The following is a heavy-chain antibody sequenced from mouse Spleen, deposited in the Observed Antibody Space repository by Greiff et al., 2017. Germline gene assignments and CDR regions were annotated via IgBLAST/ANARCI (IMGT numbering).Heavy chain of an antibody. D-gene: IGHD3-3*01. CDR3: ARSGTPY. CDR1: GYTFTSYW. CDR2: IDPSDSYT. V-gene: IGHV1-50*01. J-gene: IGHJ3*01. Sequence: QVQLQQPGAELVKPGASVKLSCKASGYTFTSYWMQWVKQRPGQGLEWIGEIDPSDSYTNYNQKFKGKATLTVDTSSSTAYMQLSSLTSEDSAVYYCARSGTPYWGQGTLVTVSA.